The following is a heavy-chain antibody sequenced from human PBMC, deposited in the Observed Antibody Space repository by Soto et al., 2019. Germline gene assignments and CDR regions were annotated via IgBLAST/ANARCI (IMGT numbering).Heavy chain of an antibody. CDR3: AGIVPPRYDYGMDV. D-gene: IGHD3-22*01. CDR1: GGTFSSYA. J-gene: IGHJ6*02. CDR2: IIPIFGTA. V-gene: IGHV1-69*12. Sequence: QVQLVQSGAEVKKPGSSVKVSCKASGGTFSSYAISWVRQAPGQGLEWMGGIIPIFGTANYAQKFQGRVTITATDSTSTAYMERSSLRSEDTAVYYCAGIVPPRYDYGMDVWGQWTTVTVSS.